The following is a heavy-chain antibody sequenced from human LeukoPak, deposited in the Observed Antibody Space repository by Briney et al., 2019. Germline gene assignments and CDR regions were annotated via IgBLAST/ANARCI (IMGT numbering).Heavy chain of an antibody. Sequence: GGSLRLSCAASGFTFSSYAMSWVRQAPGKGLEWVSGISDSGGYTYYADSVKGRFTISRDNSKNTLYLQMNSLRAEDTAVYYCASRDPCSGGSCYALDYWGQGTLVAVSS. D-gene: IGHD2-15*01. CDR1: GFTFSSYA. J-gene: IGHJ4*02. CDR3: ASRDPCSGGSCYALDY. CDR2: ISDSGGYT. V-gene: IGHV3-23*01.